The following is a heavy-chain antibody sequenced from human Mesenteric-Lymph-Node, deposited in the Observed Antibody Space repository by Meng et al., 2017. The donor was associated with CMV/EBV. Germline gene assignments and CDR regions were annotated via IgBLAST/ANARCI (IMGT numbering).Heavy chain of an antibody. CDR2: ISSTSSTI. CDR3: ARLITMGAFDI. D-gene: IGHD3-10*01. V-gene: IGHV3-48*04. Sequence: GESLKISCAASGFTFSSYSMNWVRQAPGKGLEWVSYISSTSSTIYYADSVKGRFTISRDNAKNSLYLQMNSLRAEDTAVYYCARLITMGAFDIWGQGTMVTVSS. CDR1: GFTFSSYS. J-gene: IGHJ3*02.